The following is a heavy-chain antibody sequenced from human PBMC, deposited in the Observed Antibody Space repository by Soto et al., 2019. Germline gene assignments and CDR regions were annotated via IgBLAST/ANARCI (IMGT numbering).Heavy chain of an antibody. CDR1: GFTFSSYA. D-gene: IGHD6-19*01. CDR2: ISYDGSNK. V-gene: IGHV3-30-3*01. Sequence: PGGSLRLSCAASGFTFSSYAMHWVRQAPGKGLEWVAVISYDGSNKYYADSVKGRFTISRDNSKNTLYLQMNSLRAEDTAVYYCARAVAGYGMDVWGQGTTVTVSS. CDR3: ARAVAGYGMDV. J-gene: IGHJ6*02.